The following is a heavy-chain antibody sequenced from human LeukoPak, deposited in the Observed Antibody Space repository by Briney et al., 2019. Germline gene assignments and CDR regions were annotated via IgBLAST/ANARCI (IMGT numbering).Heavy chain of an antibody. CDR3: ARDPTTTVTTGGFDP. V-gene: IGHV1-18*01. CDR1: GYTFTSYG. CDR2: ISAYNGNT. J-gene: IGHJ5*02. Sequence: ASVKVSCKASGYTFTSYGISWVRQAPGQGLEWMGWISAYNGNTNYAQKLQGRVTMTTDTSTSTAYMELRSLRSDDTAVYYCARDPTTTVTTGGFDPWGQGTLVTVSS. D-gene: IGHD4-17*01.